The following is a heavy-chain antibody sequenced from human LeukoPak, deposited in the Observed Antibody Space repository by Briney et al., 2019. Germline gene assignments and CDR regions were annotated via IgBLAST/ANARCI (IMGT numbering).Heavy chain of an antibody. D-gene: IGHD6-19*01. CDR1: GGSISSDY. J-gene: IGHJ3*02. Sequence: SETLSLTCSVSGGSISSDYWSWIRQPPGKGLEWIGYIYYSGSTNYNPSLKSRVTISVDTSKNQFSLKLSSVTAADTAVYYCARGREGRGQWLVPRDAFDIWGQGTMVTVSS. V-gene: IGHV4-59*01. CDR3: ARGREGRGQWLVPRDAFDI. CDR2: IYYSGST.